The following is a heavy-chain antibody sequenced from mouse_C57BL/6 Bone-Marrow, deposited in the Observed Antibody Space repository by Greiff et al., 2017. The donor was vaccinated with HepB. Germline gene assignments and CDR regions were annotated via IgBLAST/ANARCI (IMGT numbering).Heavy chain of an antibody. V-gene: IGHV5-6*01. J-gene: IGHJ4*01. Sequence: EVQWVESGGDLVKPGGSLKLSCAASGFTFSSYGMSWVRQTPDKRLEWVATISSGGSYTYYPDSVKGRFTISRDNAKNTLYLQMSSLKSEDTAMYYCARHSNSHYAMDYWGQGTSVTVSS. CDR1: GFTFSSYG. CDR3: ARHSNSHYAMDY. CDR2: ISSGGSYT.